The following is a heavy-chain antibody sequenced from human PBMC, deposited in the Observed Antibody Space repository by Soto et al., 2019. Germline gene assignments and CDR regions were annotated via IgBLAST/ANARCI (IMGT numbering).Heavy chain of an antibody. Sequence: EVQVVASGGGLVKPGGSLTLSCNFTFSMYSMNWVRQAPGKGLEWVASISSGAAYIKYADSVQGRFTISRDNAKNSVSLQMSSLRVEDTAVYFCTRDEGGSYDSWFHPWGQGTQVTVSA. CDR1: TFSMYS. J-gene: IGHJ5*02. V-gene: IGHV3-21*01. CDR3: TRDEGGSYDSWFHP. D-gene: IGHD1-26*01. CDR2: ISSGAAYI.